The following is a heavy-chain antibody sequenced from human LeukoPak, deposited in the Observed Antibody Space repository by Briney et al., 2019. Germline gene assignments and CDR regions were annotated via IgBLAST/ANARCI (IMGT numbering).Heavy chain of an antibody. CDR3: ARYIWGNWYFDL. J-gene: IGHJ2*01. CDR1: GGSFSSYY. Sequence: SETLSLTCTVSGGSFSSYYWSWIRQSPGKGLEWIGSIYYTGSTNYNPSLKSRVTISVDTSKNQFSLKLSSVTAADTAVYYCARYIWGNWYFDLWGRGTLVTVSS. V-gene: IGHV4-59*01. D-gene: IGHD1-1*01. CDR2: IYYTGST.